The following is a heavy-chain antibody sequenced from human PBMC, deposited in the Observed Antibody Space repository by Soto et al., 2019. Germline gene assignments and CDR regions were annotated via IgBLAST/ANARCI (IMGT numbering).Heavy chain of an antibody. CDR2: IDYSGST. Sequence: SETLSLTCTVSGGSIGTYYWSWIRQPPGKGLEWIGYIDYSGSTNYNPSLKSRVTISVDTSKNQFSLKLSSVTAADTAVYYCARDMGYSGYDYNFDYWGQGTLVTVSS. CDR1: GGSIGTYY. D-gene: IGHD5-12*01. V-gene: IGHV4-59*01. J-gene: IGHJ4*02. CDR3: ARDMGYSGYDYNFDY.